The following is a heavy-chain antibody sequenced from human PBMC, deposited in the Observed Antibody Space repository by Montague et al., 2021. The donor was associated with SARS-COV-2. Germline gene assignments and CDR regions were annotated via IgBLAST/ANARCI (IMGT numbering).Heavy chain of an antibody. J-gene: IGHJ4*02. CDR1: SGSVSSDY. D-gene: IGHD2-8*01. Sequence: SETLSLTCSVSSGSVSSDYWSWIRQPPGKGLEWIGSISYTGRTYYNPSLRSRVSFSMDTSKNHFSLSLSSVTVADTAVYFCARQLPSYCATNKCYPYYFDGWGQGALVTVSS. CDR3: ARQLPSYCATNKCYPYYFDG. CDR2: ISYTGRT. V-gene: IGHV4-59*04.